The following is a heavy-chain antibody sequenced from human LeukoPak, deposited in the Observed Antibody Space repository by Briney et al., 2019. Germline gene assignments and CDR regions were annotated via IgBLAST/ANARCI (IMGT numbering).Heavy chain of an antibody. J-gene: IGHJ5*02. D-gene: IGHD6-13*01. CDR3: ARDIAAAGDNWFDP. Sequence: GASVKVSCKASGYTFTGYYMHWVRQAPGQGLEWMGWINPNSGGTNYAQKFQGRVTMTRDTSISTAYMALSRLRSDDTAVYYCARDIAAAGDNWFDPWGQGTLVTVSS. CDR1: GYTFTGYY. V-gene: IGHV1-2*02. CDR2: INPNSGGT.